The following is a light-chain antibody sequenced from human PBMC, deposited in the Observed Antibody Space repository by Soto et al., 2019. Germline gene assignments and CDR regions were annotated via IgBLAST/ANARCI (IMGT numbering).Light chain of an antibody. Sequence: EIVLTQSPATLSLSPGERATLSCRASQSVSSYLAWYQQKPGQAPRLLIYDASNRATGIPARFSGSGSGTDFTLTISSLEPEVFAVYYGQQRSNWPPNTVGQGTRLEIK. J-gene: IGKJ5*01. CDR2: DAS. CDR3: QQRSNWPPNT. CDR1: QSVSSY. V-gene: IGKV3-11*01.